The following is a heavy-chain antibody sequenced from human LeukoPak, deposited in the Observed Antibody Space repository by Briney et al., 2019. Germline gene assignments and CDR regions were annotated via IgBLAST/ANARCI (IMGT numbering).Heavy chain of an antibody. V-gene: IGHV4-59*01. J-gene: IGHJ6*02. CDR1: GGSISSYY. CDR2: IYYSGST. CDR3: ARARGHYYYGMDV. Sequence: SETLSLTCTVSGGSISSYYWSWIRQPPGKGLEWIGYIYYSGSTKYNPSLKSRVTISVDTSKNQFSLKLSSVTAADTAVYYCARARGHYYYGMDVWGQGTTVTVSS. D-gene: IGHD3-10*01.